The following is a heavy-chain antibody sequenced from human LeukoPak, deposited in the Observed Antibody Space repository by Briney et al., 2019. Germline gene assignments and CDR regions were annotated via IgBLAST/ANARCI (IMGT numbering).Heavy chain of an antibody. D-gene: IGHD3-16*01. V-gene: IGHV1-2*02. CDR2: INSNSGGT. CDR1: GYTFTGYY. J-gene: IGHJ4*02. CDR3: ARDRGPEWWGSFDC. Sequence: GASVKVSCKSSGYTFTGYYIHWVRLAPGQGLQWMRLINSNSGGTNYAQKFQGRVTMTRDTSISTAYMDLSSLISDDTAVYYCARDRGPEWWGSFDCWGQGTLVTVSS.